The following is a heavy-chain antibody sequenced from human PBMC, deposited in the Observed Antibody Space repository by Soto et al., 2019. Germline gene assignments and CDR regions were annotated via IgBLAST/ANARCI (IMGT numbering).Heavy chain of an antibody. CDR3: ASGASRWYPYFFDS. J-gene: IGHJ4*02. CDR1: EXTXNSYA. D-gene: IGHD6-13*01. Sequence: QXQVVQSGAEVRKPGSSVKLSCKASEXTXNSYAIAWVXQXPGQGLEWMGGIIPYYNTLNYAQKFQDRVTITADDSTNTVYMELSSLRSDDTAVYFCASGASRWYPYFFDSWAQGTLVTVSS. V-gene: IGHV1-69*01. CDR2: IIPYYNTL.